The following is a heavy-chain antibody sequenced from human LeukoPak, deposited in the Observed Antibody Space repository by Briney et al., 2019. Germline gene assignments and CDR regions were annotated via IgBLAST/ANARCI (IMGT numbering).Heavy chain of an antibody. CDR1: GFTFGSHA. V-gene: IGHV3-23*01. Sequence: GGSLRLSCEASGFTFGSHAMYWVRQAPEKGLEWVAGIFGSGGSPHYADPVKGRFTISRDNSRNTVYLQINSLRAEDTAVYYCGKTTVGYSSGQKPAWPVDYWGQGTLVTVSS. CDR2: IFGSGGSP. D-gene: IGHD5-18*01. CDR3: GKTTVGYSSGQKPAWPVDY. J-gene: IGHJ4*02.